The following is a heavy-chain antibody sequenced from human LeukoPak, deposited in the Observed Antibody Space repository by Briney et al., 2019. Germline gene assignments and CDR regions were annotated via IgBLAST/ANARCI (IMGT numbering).Heavy chain of an antibody. Sequence: GGSLRLSCAASGFTFSSYWMSWVRQAPGKGLELVANINQDGSDKYYVDFVKGRFTISRDNANNSLYLQMNSLRAEDTAVYYCARSMAYYFDYWGQGTLVTVSS. J-gene: IGHJ4*02. CDR1: GFTFSSYW. V-gene: IGHV3-7*01. CDR3: ARSMAYYFDY. D-gene: IGHD5-24*01. CDR2: INQDGSDK.